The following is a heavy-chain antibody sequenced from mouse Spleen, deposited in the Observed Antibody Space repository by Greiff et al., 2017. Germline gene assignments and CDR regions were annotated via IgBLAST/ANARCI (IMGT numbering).Heavy chain of an antibody. V-gene: IGHV5-17*01. Sequence: EVKLVESGGGLVKPGGSLKLSCAASGFTFSDYGMHWVRQAPEKGLEWVAYISSGSSTIYYADTVKGRFTISRDNAKNTLFLQMTSLRSEDTAMYYCARSDYGSSYVDYAMDYWGQGTSVTVSS. CDR2: ISSGSSTI. CDR1: GFTFSDYG. J-gene: IGHJ4*01. CDR3: ARSDYGSSYVDYAMDY. D-gene: IGHD1-1*01.